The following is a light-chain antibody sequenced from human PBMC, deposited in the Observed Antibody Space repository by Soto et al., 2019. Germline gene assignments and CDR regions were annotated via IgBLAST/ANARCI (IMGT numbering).Light chain of an antibody. V-gene: IGKV3-11*01. CDR1: QSISNF. Sequence: EIVLTQSPATLSLSPGERATLSCRASQSISNFLAWYQHKPGQAPRLLIYDASNRATDIPARFSGGGFGTDFTLTISSLEPEDFAVYYCQQRSSWPGTFGQGTKLEIK. CDR3: QQRSSWPGT. CDR2: DAS. J-gene: IGKJ2*01.